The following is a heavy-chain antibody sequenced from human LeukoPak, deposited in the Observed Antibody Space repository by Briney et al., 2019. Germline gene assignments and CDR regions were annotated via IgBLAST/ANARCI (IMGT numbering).Heavy chain of an antibody. V-gene: IGHV3-21*01. CDR1: GFTFSSYS. J-gene: IGHJ4*02. D-gene: IGHD6-19*01. CDR2: ISSSSSYI. Sequence: PGGSLRLSCAASGFTFSSYSMNWVRQAPGKGLEWVSSISSSSSYIYYADSVKGRFTISRDNAKNSLYLQMNSLRAKDTAVYYCARDKNWAVAGFDYWGQGTLVTVSS. CDR3: ARDKNWAVAGFDY.